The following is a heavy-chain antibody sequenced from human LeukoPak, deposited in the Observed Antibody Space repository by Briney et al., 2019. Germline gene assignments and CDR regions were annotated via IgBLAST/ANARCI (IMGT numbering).Heavy chain of an antibody. CDR3: TRVIVATKDY. V-gene: IGHV3-49*04. CDR1: GFTFGDYA. CDR2: IRSKAYGGTP. J-gene: IGHJ4*02. Sequence: GGSLRLSCTGSGFTFGDYAMNWVRQAPGKGLEWVGFIRSKAYGGTPEYAASVKGRFTISRDDSKSIAYLQMNSLKTEDTAVYYCTRVIVATKDYWGQGTLVTVSS. D-gene: IGHD5-12*01.